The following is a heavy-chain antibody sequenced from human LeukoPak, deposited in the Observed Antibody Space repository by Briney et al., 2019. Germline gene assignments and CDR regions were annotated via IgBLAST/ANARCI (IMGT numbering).Heavy chain of an antibody. J-gene: IGHJ6*02. V-gene: IGHV3-30*18. CDR2: ISYDGSNK. CDR3: AKDRGPYCSSTSCYSHGMDV. D-gene: IGHD2-2*02. Sequence: QPGRSLRLSCAASGFTFSSYGMHWVRQAPGKGLEWVAVISYDGSNKYYADSVKGRFTISRDNSKNTLCLQMNSLRAEDTAVYYCAKDRGPYCSSTSCYSHGMDVWGQGTTVTVSS. CDR1: GFTFSSYG.